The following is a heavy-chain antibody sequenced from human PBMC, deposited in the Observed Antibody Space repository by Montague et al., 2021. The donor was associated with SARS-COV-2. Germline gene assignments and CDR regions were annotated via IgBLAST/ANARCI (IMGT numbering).Heavy chain of an antibody. CDR1: GFTFRSYT. CDR3: VRGGACSGGKCNGGARD. V-gene: IGHV3-21*01. D-gene: IGHD2-15*01. Sequence: SLRLSCAASGFTFRSYTMNWVRQSPGMGLEWVSFISSSSSSIYYADSLKGRFTISRDNAKNSLYLQMNSLRVEDTAVYYCVRGGACSGGKCNGGARDWSQGTLVTASS. CDR2: ISSSSSSI. J-gene: IGHJ4*02.